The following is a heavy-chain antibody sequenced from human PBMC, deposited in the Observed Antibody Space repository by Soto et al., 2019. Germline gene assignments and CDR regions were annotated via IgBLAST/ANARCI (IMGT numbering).Heavy chain of an antibody. CDR3: ARHRRCSSTSCYSNYYYYGMDV. J-gene: IGHJ6*02. V-gene: IGHV5-51*01. CDR1: GYSFTSYW. D-gene: IGHD2-2*02. Sequence: GESLKISCKGSGYSFTSYWIGWVRQMPGKGLEWMGIIYPGDSDTRYSPSFQGQATTSADKSISTAYLQWSSLKASDTAMYYCARHRRCSSTSCYSNYYYYGMDVWGQGTTVTVSS. CDR2: IYPGDSDT.